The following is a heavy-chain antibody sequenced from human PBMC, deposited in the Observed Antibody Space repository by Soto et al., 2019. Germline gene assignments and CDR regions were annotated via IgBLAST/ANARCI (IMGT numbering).Heavy chain of an antibody. D-gene: IGHD3-22*01. V-gene: IGHV1-69*01. Sequence: VKVSCKASGGTFSSYAISWVRQAPGQGLEWMGGIIPIFGTANYAQKFQGRVTITADESTSTAYMELSSLRSEDTAVYYCARSAYYDSSGYYPDFFRHWGQGTLVTVSS. CDR1: GGTFSSYA. J-gene: IGHJ1*01. CDR2: IIPIFGTA. CDR3: ARSAYYDSSGYYPDFFRH.